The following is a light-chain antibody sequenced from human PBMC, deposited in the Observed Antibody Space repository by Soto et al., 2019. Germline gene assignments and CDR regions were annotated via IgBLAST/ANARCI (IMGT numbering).Light chain of an antibody. CDR1: SSDVGVSRS. V-gene: IGLV2-11*01. Sequence: QSALTQPRSVSGSPGQSVTISCTGTSSDVGVSRSVSWYQQHPGKAPKLIISDVTKRPSGVPYRFSGSKSGNTASLTISGLQAEDEADYYCCSYAGTYIFYVFGTGTKVTVL. J-gene: IGLJ1*01. CDR2: DVT. CDR3: CSYAGTYIFYV.